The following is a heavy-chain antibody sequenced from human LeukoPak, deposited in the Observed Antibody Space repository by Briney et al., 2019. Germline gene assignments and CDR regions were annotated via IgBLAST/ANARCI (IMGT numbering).Heavy chain of an antibody. Sequence: GGSLRLSCAASGFTFSNYAMHWVRQAPGKGLEWVAVISYDGSNKYYADSVKGRFTISRDNSRNTLYLQMNSLRADDTAIYYCAKDAAAAGSAYYFEYWGQGTLVTVSS. CDR2: ISYDGSNK. V-gene: IGHV3-30*04. CDR3: AKDAAAAGSAYYFEY. J-gene: IGHJ4*02. CDR1: GFTFSNYA. D-gene: IGHD6-13*01.